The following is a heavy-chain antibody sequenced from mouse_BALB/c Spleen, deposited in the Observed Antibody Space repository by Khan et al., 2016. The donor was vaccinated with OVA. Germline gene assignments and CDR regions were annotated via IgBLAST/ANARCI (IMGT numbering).Heavy chain of an antibody. V-gene: IGHV3-2*02. CDR2: ISYSGST. CDR1: GYSITSDYA. J-gene: IGHJ4*01. D-gene: IGHD2-3*01. CDR3: ARDGSRYNYAMDY. Sequence: EVQLQESGPGLVKPSQSLSLTCTVTGYSITSDYAWTWLRQFPGNKLEWMCYISYSGSTNYTPALKSRFSFTRDTSKNQFFLQLNSVTTEDTATYYCARDGSRYNYAMDYWGQGTSGTVSS.